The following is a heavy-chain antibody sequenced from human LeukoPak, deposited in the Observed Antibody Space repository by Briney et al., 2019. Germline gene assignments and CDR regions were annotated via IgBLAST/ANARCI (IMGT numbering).Heavy chain of an antibody. D-gene: IGHD3-3*01. V-gene: IGHV4-59*11. CDR3: ARSYYDFWRGFYSDF. CDR2: ISESGST. Sequence: PSEPLSLTCTVSGGSMNSHYWSWLRQPPGKGVQWLGFISESGSTSYTPSLMSRLPISVNTSKHQFSLKLNSVTAADTALYFCARSYYDFWRGFYSDFWRQGALVTVSS. J-gene: IGHJ4*02. CDR1: GGSMNSHY.